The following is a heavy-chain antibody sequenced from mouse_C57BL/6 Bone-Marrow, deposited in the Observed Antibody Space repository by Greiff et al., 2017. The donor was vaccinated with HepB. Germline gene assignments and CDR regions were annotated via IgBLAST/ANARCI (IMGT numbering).Heavy chain of an antibody. V-gene: IGHV14-2*01. Sequence: EVKLQESGAELVKPGASVKLSCTASGFNIKDYYMHWVKQRTEQGLEWIGRIDPEDGETKYAPKCQGKATITADTSSNTAYLQLSSLTSEDTAVYYCAEGDSSVLYAMDYWGQGTSVTVSS. CDR2: IDPEDGET. D-gene: IGHD3-2*02. CDR1: GFNIKDYY. CDR3: AEGDSSVLYAMDY. J-gene: IGHJ4*01.